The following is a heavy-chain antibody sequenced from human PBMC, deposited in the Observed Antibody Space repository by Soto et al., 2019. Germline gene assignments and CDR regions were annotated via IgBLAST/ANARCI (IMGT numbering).Heavy chain of an antibody. CDR3: ARAAQWELAYYYYGMDV. CDR1: GFTFSSYA. D-gene: IGHD1-26*01. V-gene: IGHV3-23*01. CDR2: ISGSGGST. J-gene: IGHJ6*02. Sequence: GGSLRLSCAASGFTFSSYAMSWVRQAPGKGLEWVSAISGSGGSTYYADSVKGRFTISRDNSKNTLYLQMNSLRAEDTAVYYYARAAQWELAYYYYGMDVWGQGTTVTVSS.